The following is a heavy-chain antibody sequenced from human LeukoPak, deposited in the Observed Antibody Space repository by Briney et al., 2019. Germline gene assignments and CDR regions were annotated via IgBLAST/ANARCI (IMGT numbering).Heavy chain of an antibody. CDR1: GGSFSNSY. CDR2: IHTSGST. Sequence: SETLSLTCTVSGGSFSNSYWSWLRQPSGKGLEWIGRIHTSGSTNYNPSLNHRLTMSIDAPKNQISLRLSSVTAADTAIYYCVTDEGGYWGQGTLVTVSS. CDR3: VTDEGGY. J-gene: IGHJ4*02. V-gene: IGHV4-4*07. D-gene: IGHD3-16*01.